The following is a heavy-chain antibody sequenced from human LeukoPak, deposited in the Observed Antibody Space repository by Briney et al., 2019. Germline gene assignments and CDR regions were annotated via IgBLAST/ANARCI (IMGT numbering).Heavy chain of an antibody. CDR1: GFTFSGSA. J-gene: IGHJ4*02. CDR3: AKGIVPAAISNSDY. D-gene: IGHD2-2*01. Sequence: PGGSLRLSCAASGFTFSGSAMSWVRQAPGKGLEWVSGISGSGGSTYYADSVKGRFTISRDNSKNTLYLQMNSLRAEDTAVYYCAKGIVPAAISNSDYWGQGTLVTASS. V-gene: IGHV3-23*01. CDR2: ISGSGGST.